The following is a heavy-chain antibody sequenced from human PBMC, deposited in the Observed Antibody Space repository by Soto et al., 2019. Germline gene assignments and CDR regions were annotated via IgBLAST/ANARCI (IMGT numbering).Heavy chain of an antibody. Sequence: QVQLQESGPGLVKPSETLSLTCTVSGGSISSYYWSWIRQPPGKGLEWIGYIYYSGSTNYNPSLKSRVTIAVDTSKNQFSLKLSSVTVADTAVYYCASVRGSGWYSFDYWGQGTLVTVSS. CDR2: IYYSGST. D-gene: IGHD6-19*01. V-gene: IGHV4-59*01. J-gene: IGHJ4*02. CDR3: ASVRGSGWYSFDY. CDR1: GGSISSYY.